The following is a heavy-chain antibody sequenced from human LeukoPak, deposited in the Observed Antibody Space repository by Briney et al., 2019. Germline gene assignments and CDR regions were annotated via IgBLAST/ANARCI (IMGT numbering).Heavy chain of an antibody. CDR1: GFTFSSYW. Sequence: GGSLRLSCAASGFTFSSYWMSWVRQAPGKGLEWVANIKQDGSEKYYVDSVKGRFTISRDNAKNSLYLQMNSLRAEDTAVYYCARDESRLGYCSGGSCSSDYWGQGTLVTVSS. V-gene: IGHV3-7*01. CDR2: IKQDGSEK. D-gene: IGHD2-15*01. CDR3: ARDESRLGYCSGGSCSSDY. J-gene: IGHJ4*02.